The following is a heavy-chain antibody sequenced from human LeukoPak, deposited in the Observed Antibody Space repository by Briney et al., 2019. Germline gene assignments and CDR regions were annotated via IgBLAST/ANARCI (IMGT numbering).Heavy chain of an antibody. V-gene: IGHV5-51*01. CDR2: IYPGDSDT. D-gene: IGHD2-2*02. CDR3: ARHGCSSTSCYSYYYMDV. J-gene: IGHJ6*03. CDR1: GSIFTSYW. Sequence: GESLQISCQGSGSIFTSYWIGWVRQLPGKGLEWMGIIYPGDSDTRYSPSFQGQVTISADKSISTAYLQWSSLKASDTAMYYCARHGCSSTSCYSYYYMDVWGKGTTVTVSS.